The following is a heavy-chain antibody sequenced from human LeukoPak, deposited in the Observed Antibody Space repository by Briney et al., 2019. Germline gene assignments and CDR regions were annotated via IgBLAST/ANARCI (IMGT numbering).Heavy chain of an antibody. J-gene: IGHJ4*02. D-gene: IGHD1-26*01. CDR2: IYSSGST. Sequence: SETLSLTCAVYGGSFSGYYWSWIRQPAGKGLEWIGRIYSSGSTNYNPSLKSRVTMSVDTSKNQFSLKLSSVSAADTAVYYCARYSGSYGPLDNWGQGTLVTVSS. CDR1: GGSFSGYY. V-gene: IGHV4-59*10. CDR3: ARYSGSYGPLDN.